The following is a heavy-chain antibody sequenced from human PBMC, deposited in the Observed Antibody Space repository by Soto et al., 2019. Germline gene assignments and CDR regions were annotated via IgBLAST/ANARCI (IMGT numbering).Heavy chain of an antibody. V-gene: IGHV3-30*18. J-gene: IGHJ3*02. CDR3: AKDYGGNPGNAFDI. CDR2: ISYDGSNK. Sequence: QVQLVESGGGVVQPGRSLRLSCAASGFTFSSYGMHWVRQAPGKGLEWVAVISYDGSNKYYADSVKGRFTISRDNSKNTLYLQMNSLRAEDTAVYYCAKDYGGNPGNAFDIWGQGTMVTVSS. D-gene: IGHD4-17*01. CDR1: GFTFSSYG.